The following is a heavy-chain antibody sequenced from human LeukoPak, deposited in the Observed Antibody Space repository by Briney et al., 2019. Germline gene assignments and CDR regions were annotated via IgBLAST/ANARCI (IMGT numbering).Heavy chain of an antibody. D-gene: IGHD4-11*01. Sequence: GGSLRLSCAASGFTFSSHAMRWVRQAPGMGLEWVAAISRSGTNTYYVDSVKGRFTISRDSSKNTLHLQMDSLRAEDTAVYYCAKDWPVSGDHYSPFDYWGQGTLVTVSS. CDR1: GFTFSSHA. J-gene: IGHJ4*02. CDR3: AKDWPVSGDHYSPFDY. V-gene: IGHV3-23*01. CDR2: ISRSGTNT.